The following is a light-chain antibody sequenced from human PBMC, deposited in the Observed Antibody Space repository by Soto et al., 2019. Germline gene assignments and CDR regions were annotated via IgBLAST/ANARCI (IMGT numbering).Light chain of an antibody. CDR3: QQSYSTPLT. V-gene: IGKV3-20*01. Sequence: DIVLTQSPGTLSLSPGERATLSCRASQSVSSSYLAWYQQKPGQAPRLLIYGASSRATGIPDRFSGSGSGTDFTLTISSLQTEDFATYYCQQSYSTPLTFGGGTKVDIK. CDR2: GAS. J-gene: IGKJ4*01. CDR1: QSVSSSY.